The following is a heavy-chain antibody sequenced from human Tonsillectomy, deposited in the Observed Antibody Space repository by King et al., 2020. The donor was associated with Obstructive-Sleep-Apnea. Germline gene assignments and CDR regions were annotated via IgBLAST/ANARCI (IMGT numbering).Heavy chain of an antibody. CDR2: IIPMYGRT. CDR3: ARSGGGFDAFDI. Sequence: VQLVESGAEVKKPGSSVKVSCKASGVTFSSYVVSWVRQAPGQGLEWMGGIIPMYGRTNYAQKFQGRVTIIADESTSTVYMDLSSLRSEDTAVYYCARSGGGFDAFDIWGQGTMVAVTS. CDR1: GVTFSSYV. V-gene: IGHV1-69*01. J-gene: IGHJ3*02. D-gene: IGHD2-15*01.